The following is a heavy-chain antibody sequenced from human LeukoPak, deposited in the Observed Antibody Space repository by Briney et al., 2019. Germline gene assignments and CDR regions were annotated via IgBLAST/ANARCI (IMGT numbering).Heavy chain of an antibody. D-gene: IGHD2-8*02. CDR3: AKDPIWWNYFDY. CDR1: VYIQRRH. J-gene: IGHJ4*02. Sequence: GGSLRLSCTPWVYIQRRHHAHGPRGARDGGGEGGTVISYDGSNKHYADSVKGRFTISRDNSKNTLYLQMNSLRAEDTAVYYCAKDPIWWNYFDYWGQGTLVTVSS. V-gene: IGHV3-30*18. CDR2: ISYDGSNK.